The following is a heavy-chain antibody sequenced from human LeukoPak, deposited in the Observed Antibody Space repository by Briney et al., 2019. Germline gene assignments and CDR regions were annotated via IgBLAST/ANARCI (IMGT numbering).Heavy chain of an antibody. D-gene: IGHD3-22*01. V-gene: IGHV3-48*02. J-gene: IGHJ3*02. CDR2: IRSSRSTM. Sequence: PGGSLRLSCAASGFTFSRYSMNWVRQAPGKGLEWVSYIRSSRSTMYYADSVKGRFTISRDNAKNSLYLQMNSLRDEDTAVYYCARNGLGYYDSSGSRDAFDIWGQGTMVTVSS. CDR1: GFTFSRYS. CDR3: ARNGLGYYDSSGSRDAFDI.